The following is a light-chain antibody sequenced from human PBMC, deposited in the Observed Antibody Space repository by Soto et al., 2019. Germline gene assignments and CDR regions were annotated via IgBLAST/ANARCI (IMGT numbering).Light chain of an antibody. CDR3: QQYKNWPRT. CDR1: HSVNSH. V-gene: IGKV3-15*01. CDR2: GAS. J-gene: IGKJ1*01. Sequence: MMMTQSPATLSVSPGERVTLSCRTSHSVNSHVAWYQQKPGQAPRLLLYGASTRATGIPVRFSGSGFGTEFTLTISSLQSEDFAVYYCQQYKNWPRTFGQGTKVDIK.